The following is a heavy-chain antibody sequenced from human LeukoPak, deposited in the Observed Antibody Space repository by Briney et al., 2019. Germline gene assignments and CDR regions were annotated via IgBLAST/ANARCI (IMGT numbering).Heavy chain of an antibody. J-gene: IGHJ6*03. V-gene: IGHV4-4*09. D-gene: IGHD6-13*01. CDR1: GGSISGYY. Sequence: SETLSLTCTVSGGSISGYYWSWIRQPPGKGPEWIGHIHASGSTDYNPSLKSRVTTSIDTSKNQFSLRLKSVTAADTAIYYCARHNTAAAGSYTYHYMDVWGKGTTVTVS. CDR3: ARHNTAAAGSYTYHYMDV. CDR2: IHASGST.